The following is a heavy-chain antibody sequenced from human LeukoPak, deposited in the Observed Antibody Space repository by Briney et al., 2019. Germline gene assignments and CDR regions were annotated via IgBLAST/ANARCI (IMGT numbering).Heavy chain of an antibody. V-gene: IGHV1-2*02. D-gene: IGHD3-10*01. CDR2: INPNSGGT. J-gene: IGHJ4*02. CDR3: ARDLEGYHYGSGNYPQ. Sequence: GASVKVSCKASGYTFTGYYIHWLRQAPGQGLGWMGFINPNSGGTNYAQKFQGRVTMTRDTSISTAYMELSSLTSDDTAVYYCARDLEGYHYGSGNYPQWGQGTLITVSS. CDR1: GYTFTGYY.